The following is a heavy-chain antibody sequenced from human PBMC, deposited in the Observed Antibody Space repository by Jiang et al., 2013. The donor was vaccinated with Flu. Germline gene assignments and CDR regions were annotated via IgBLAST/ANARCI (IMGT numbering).Heavy chain of an antibody. J-gene: IGHJ3*02. CDR1: YSFTNYW. V-gene: IGHV5-51*01. CDR2: SILVTTDT. D-gene: IGHD6-13*01. Sequence: YSFTNYWIGWVRQIARERPGVDGESSILVTTDTRYSPSFQGQVTISADKSISTAYLQWSSLKASDTAIYYCARAILPGIYDAFDIWGQGTMVTVSS. CDR3: ARAILPGIYDAFDI.